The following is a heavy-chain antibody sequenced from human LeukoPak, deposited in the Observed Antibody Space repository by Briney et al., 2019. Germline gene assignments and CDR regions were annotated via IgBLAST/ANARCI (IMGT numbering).Heavy chain of an antibody. D-gene: IGHD3-10*01. Sequence: PSETLSLTCTVSGGSISSYYWSWIRQPPGKGLEWIGYIYYSGNTNYNPSLKSRVTISVDTSKNQFSLKLSSVSAADTAVYYCARDYSGSLDYWGQGTLVTVSS. J-gene: IGHJ4*02. V-gene: IGHV4-59*01. CDR1: GGSISSYY. CDR3: ARDYSGSLDY. CDR2: IYYSGNT.